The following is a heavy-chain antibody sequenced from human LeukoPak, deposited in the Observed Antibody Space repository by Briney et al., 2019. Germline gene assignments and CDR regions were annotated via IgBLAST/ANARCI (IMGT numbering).Heavy chain of an antibody. D-gene: IGHD2-21*02. CDR2: IYNSGST. Sequence: SQTLSLTCAVSGDSISTGGFSWSWIRQPPGKGLEWIGYIYNSGSTYYNPSLKSRATISADRSNNQFSLKLSSVTAADTAVYYCARYSVVGTALDYWGQGTLVIVSS. CDR1: GDSISTGGFS. J-gene: IGHJ4*02. CDR3: ARYSVVGTALDY. V-gene: IGHV4-30-2*01.